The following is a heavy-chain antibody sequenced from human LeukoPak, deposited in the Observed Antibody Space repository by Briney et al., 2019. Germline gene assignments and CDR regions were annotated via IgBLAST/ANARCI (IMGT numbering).Heavy chain of an antibody. V-gene: IGHV3-30-3*01. CDR2: ISYDGSNK. J-gene: IGHJ4*02. CDR1: GFTFSSYA. D-gene: IGHD6-13*01. CDR3: ARDPEDIAAAGTDDY. Sequence: PGGSLRLSCAASGFTFSSYAMHWVRQAPGKGLEWVAVISYDGSNKYYADSVKGRFTIPRDNSKNTLYLQMNSLRAEDTAVYYCARDPEDIAAAGTDDYWGQGTLVTVSS.